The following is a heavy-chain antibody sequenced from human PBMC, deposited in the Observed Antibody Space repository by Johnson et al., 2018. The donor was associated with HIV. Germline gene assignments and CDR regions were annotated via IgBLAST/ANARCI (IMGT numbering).Heavy chain of an antibody. Sequence: QVQLVESGGGVVQPGRSLRLSCAASGFTFSSYAMHWVRQAPGKGLEWVAVISYDGSNKYYADPVKGRFTISRDNSKKTLYLQMNSLRAEDTAVYYCATDHAEGCGPRTSARPCNAVDIWGQGTMVTVSS. V-gene: IGHV3-30*04. CDR3: ATDHAEGCGPRTSARPCNAVDI. CDR1: GFTFSSYA. CDR2: ISYDGSNK. D-gene: IGHD1-1*01. J-gene: IGHJ3*02.